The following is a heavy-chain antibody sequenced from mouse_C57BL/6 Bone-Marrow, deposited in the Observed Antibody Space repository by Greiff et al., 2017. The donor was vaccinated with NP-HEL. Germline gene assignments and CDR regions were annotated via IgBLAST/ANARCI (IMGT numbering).Heavy chain of an antibody. CDR1: GFTFSSYG. V-gene: IGHV5-6*01. CDR3: ARRSYGSSYNAMDY. J-gene: IGHJ4*01. Sequence: EVQRVESGGDLVKPGGSLKLSCAASGFTFSSYGMSWVRQTPDKRLEWVATISRGGSYTYYPDSVKGRFTISGDNATNTLYLQMSSLTSEDTAMYYCARRSYGSSYNAMDYWGKGTSVTVSS. CDR2: ISRGGSYT. D-gene: IGHD1-1*01.